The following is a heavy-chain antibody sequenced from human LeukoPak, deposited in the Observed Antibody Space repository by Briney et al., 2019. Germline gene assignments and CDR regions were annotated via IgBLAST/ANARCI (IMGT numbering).Heavy chain of an antibody. J-gene: IGHJ4*02. Sequence: SETLSLTCTVAGGSISSSSYYWGWTRQPPGKGLEWIGSIYYSGSTYYNPSLKSRVTISLDMSKNQFSLKLNSVTAADTAVYYCARHTSYYYDSSGYQGALGYWGQGTLVTVSS. D-gene: IGHD3-22*01. CDR1: GGSISSSSYY. V-gene: IGHV4-39*01. CDR2: IYYSGST. CDR3: ARHTSYYYDSSGYQGALGY.